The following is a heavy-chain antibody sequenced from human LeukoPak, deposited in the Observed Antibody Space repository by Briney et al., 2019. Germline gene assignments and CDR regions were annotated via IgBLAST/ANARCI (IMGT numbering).Heavy chain of an antibody. Sequence: ASVKVSCEASGYTFTGYYIHWVRQAPGQGLERMGWINPNSGGTNYAQKFQGRVTMTRDTSISTAYMELNRLRSDDTAVYYCARVSVGTTEVYFDYWGQGTLVTVSS. CDR1: GYTFTGYY. J-gene: IGHJ4*02. CDR3: ARVSVGTTEVYFDY. CDR2: INPNSGGT. D-gene: IGHD1-26*01. V-gene: IGHV1-2*02.